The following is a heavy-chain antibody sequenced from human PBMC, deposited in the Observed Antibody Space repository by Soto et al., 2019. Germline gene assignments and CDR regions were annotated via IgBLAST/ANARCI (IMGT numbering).Heavy chain of an antibody. Sequence: SETLSLTCAVYGGSFSGYYWSWIRQPPGKGLEWIGQINHSGTTHYNPSLKSRVTISVDTSKNQFSLRVTSVTAADTAVYYCARVHAYIVATIYVPDYFDFWGQGILVTVSS. D-gene: IGHD5-12*01. CDR1: GGSFSGYY. V-gene: IGHV4-34*01. J-gene: IGHJ4*02. CDR3: ARVHAYIVATIYVPDYFDF. CDR2: INHSGTT.